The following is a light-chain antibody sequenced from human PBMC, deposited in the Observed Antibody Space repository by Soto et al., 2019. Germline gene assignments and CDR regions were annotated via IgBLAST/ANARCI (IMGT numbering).Light chain of an antibody. CDR3: HQYNDWPWT. CDR2: GAS. V-gene: IGKV3-15*01. J-gene: IGKJ1*01. Sequence: EVVMTQSPATLSVSPGERATLSFGASQSVSSNLPWYQQRPGQAPRLLIYGASTRATGIPARFGGSGSGTEFALTISSFQATDCAVYFYHQYNDWPWTFGQGTRVDI. CDR1: QSVSSN.